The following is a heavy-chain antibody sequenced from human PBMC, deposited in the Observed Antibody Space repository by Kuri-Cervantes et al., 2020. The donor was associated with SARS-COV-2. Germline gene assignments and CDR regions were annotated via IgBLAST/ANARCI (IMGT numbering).Heavy chain of an antibody. D-gene: IGHD1-26*01. CDR1: GFTFSSYS. CDR3: AREGELRAFDI. J-gene: IGHJ3*02. V-gene: IGHV3-21*01. Sequence: ESLKISCAASGFTFSSYSMNWVRQAPGKGLGWVSSISSSSSYIYYADSVKGRFTISRDNAKNSLYLQMNSLRAEDTAVYYCAREGELRAFDIWGQGTMVTVSS. CDR2: ISSSSSYI.